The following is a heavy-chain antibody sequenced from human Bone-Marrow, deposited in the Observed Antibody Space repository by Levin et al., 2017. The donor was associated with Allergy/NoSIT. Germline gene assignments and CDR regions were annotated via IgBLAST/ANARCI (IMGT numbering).Heavy chain of an antibody. V-gene: IGHV3-21*01. Sequence: GGSLRLSCAASGFTFSSYSMNWVRQAPGKGLEWVSSISSSSSYIYYADSVKGRFTISRDNAKNSLYLQMNSLRAEDTAVYYCARELLWFGELQNWGQGTLVTVSS. CDR3: ARELLWFGELQN. CDR2: ISSSSSYI. J-gene: IGHJ4*02. CDR1: GFTFSSYS. D-gene: IGHD3-10*01.